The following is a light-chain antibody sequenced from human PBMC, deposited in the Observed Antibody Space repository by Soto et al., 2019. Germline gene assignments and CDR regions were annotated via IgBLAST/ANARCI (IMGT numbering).Light chain of an antibody. V-gene: IGKV3-15*01. CDR2: GAS. CDR3: QQYDTWPPYT. CDR1: QSISSL. J-gene: IGKJ2*01. Sequence: IVLTQSPATLSVSPGERVTLSCRASQSISSLLAWYQQKPGQAPRLLIYGASTRATGIPARFSGSGSGTEFTLTITSLQSEDFAVYYCQQYDTWPPYTFGQGTKLEIK.